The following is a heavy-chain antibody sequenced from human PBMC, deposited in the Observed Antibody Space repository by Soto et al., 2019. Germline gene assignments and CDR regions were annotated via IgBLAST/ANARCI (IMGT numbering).Heavy chain of an antibody. D-gene: IGHD3-22*01. CDR1: GFTFSTYA. J-gene: IGHJ1*01. V-gene: IGHV3-23*01. CDR3: AKQGYYYDSSGYYYSPDFQH. CDR2: ISGSGGST. Sequence: GSLRLSCAASGFTFSTYAMSWVRQAPGKGLEWVSAISGSGGSTYYADSVKGRFTISRDNSKNTLYLQMNSLRAEDTAVYYCAKQGYYYDSSGYYYSPDFQHWGQGTLVTVSS.